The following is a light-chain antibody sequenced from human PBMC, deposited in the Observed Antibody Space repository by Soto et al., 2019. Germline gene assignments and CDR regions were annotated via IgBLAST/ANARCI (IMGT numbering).Light chain of an antibody. CDR3: QQHGSSPRT. CDR1: QSVTNDY. J-gene: IGKJ2*01. CDR2: AAS. V-gene: IGKV3-20*01. Sequence: EIVLTQSPGSLSLSPGVRATLSCRASQSVTNDYLAWFQQKFGQAPRLLIYAASRRATGIPDRFSGSGSGTDFTLTISRLEPEDFAVYLCQQHGSSPRTFGQGTKLAIK.